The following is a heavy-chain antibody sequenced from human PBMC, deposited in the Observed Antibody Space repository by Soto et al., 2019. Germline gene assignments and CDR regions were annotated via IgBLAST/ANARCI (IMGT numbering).Heavy chain of an antibody. CDR1: GGSVSSGIYY. D-gene: IGHD1-26*01. J-gene: IGHJ4*02. Sequence: PSETLSLTCTVSGGSVSSGIYYWSWIRQPPGKGLEWIGYIYYSGSTNYNPSLKSRVTISVDTSKNQFSLKLSSVTAADTAVYYCAAQVGASDFDYWGQGTMVTV. CDR2: IYYSGST. V-gene: IGHV4-61*01. CDR3: AAQVGASDFDY.